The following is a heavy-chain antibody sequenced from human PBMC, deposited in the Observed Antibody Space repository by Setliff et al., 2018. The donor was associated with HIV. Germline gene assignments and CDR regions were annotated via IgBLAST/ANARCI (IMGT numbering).Heavy chain of an antibody. Sequence: GASVKVSCKASGYTFTNYYLHWVRQAPGQGLEWMGWIKPNTGGTNFAQQFQGRVTMTRDTSISTAYMELSSLRSDDMAVYYCATGQFFDWSPDSWGQGTLVTVSS. CDR2: IKPNTGGT. J-gene: IGHJ4*02. D-gene: IGHD3-9*01. CDR3: ATGQFFDWSPDS. CDR1: GYTFTNYY. V-gene: IGHV1-2*02.